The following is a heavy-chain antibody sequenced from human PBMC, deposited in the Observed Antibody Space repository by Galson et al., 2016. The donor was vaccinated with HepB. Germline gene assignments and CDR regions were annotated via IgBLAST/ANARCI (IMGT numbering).Heavy chain of an antibody. V-gene: IGHV3-7*01. D-gene: IGHD6-13*01. CDR3: ARDRRRKPYSRSPGGLLDY. CDR2: RKQDGSEK. Sequence: SLRLSCAASGFTFSSYWMSWVRQAPGKGLEWVDNRKQDGSEKYYVDSVKGRFTISSDNAKNTLFLQMNSLRAEDTAVYYCARDRRRKPYSRSPGGLLDYWGQGTLVTVSS. CDR1: GFTFSSYW. J-gene: IGHJ4*02.